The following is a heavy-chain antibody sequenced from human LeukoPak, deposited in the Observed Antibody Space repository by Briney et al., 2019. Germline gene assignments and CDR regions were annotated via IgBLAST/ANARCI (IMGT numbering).Heavy chain of an antibody. CDR2: ISGSGGST. D-gene: IGHD3-16*01. V-gene: IGHV3-23*01. CDR1: GFTFSSYA. CDR3: VGLTVMITFGGVHDAFDI. Sequence: PGGSLRLSCAASGFTFSSYAMSWVRQAPGKGLEWVSAISGSGGSTYYADSVKGRFTISRDNSKNTLYLQMNSLRAEDTAVYYCVGLTVMITFGGVHDAFDIWGQGTMVTVSS. J-gene: IGHJ3*02.